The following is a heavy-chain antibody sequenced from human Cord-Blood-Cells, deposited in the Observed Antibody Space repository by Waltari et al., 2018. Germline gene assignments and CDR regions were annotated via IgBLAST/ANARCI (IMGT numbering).Heavy chain of an antibody. D-gene: IGHD4-4*01. CDR1: GWSFSGYY. CDR2: INHSGST. J-gene: IGHJ5*02. Sequence: QVQLQQWGAGLLKPSETLSLTCAVYGWSFSGYYWSWTRQPPGKGLEWIGEINHSGSTNYNPSLKSRVTISVDTSKNQFSLKLSSVTAADTAVYYCARGFDYSKGWFDPWGQGTLVTVSS. CDR3: ARGFDYSKGWFDP. V-gene: IGHV4-34*01.